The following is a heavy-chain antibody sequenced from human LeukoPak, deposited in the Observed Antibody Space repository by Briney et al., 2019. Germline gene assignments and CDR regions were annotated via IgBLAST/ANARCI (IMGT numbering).Heavy chain of an antibody. D-gene: IGHD3-16*02. CDR2: INHSGST. Sequence: SETLSLTCAVYGGSFSGYYWSWIRQPPGKGLEWIGEINHSGSTNYNPSLKSRVTISVDTSKNQFSLKLSSVTAADTAVYNCARRASYYDYVWGSYRPRGWFDPWGQGTLVTVSS. J-gene: IGHJ5*02. CDR3: ARRASYYDYVWGSYRPRGWFDP. V-gene: IGHV4-34*01. CDR1: GGSFSGYY.